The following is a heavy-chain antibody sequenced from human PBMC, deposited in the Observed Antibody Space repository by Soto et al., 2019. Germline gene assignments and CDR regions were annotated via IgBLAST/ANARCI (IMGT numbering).Heavy chain of an antibody. D-gene: IGHD4-4*01. J-gene: IGHJ4*02. CDR1: GFTFSSYA. CDR2: ISGSGGST. CDR3: AKDPTGVAY. Sequence: GGALRLSCAASGFTFSSYAMSGVLQAPWKGLEWVSAISGSGGSTYYADSVKGRFTISRDNSKNPLYLQMNSLRAEDTAVYYCAKDPTGVAYWGQGTLVTVS. V-gene: IGHV3-23*01.